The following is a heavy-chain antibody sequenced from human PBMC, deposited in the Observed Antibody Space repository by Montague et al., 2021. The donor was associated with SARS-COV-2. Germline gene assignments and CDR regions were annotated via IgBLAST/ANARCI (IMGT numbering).Heavy chain of an antibody. Sequence: SETLSLTCTVSGGSISSYYWSWIWQSPGKGLEWIGYIYYSGSTNYNPSLKSRVTISVDTSKNQFSLKLSSVTAADTAVYYCARGAGRGSGYGKYYYYYYGMDVWGQGTTVTVSS. CDR1: GGSISSYY. J-gene: IGHJ6*02. CDR3: ARGAGRGSGYGKYYYYYYGMDV. V-gene: IGHV4-59*01. D-gene: IGHD5-12*01. CDR2: IYYSGST.